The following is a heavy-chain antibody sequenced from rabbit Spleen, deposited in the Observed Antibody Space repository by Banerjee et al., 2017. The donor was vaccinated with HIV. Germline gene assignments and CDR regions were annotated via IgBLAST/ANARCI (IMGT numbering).Heavy chain of an antibody. Sequence: QLKEFGGGLVQPASSLKVSCIVSGFDFSSYYMIWVRQALVKGLELIGYFDPVFGSTYYASWVNGQFTISSHNPQNTLYLQLNSLTAADTATYFCARGPPYAGYAGYGYVYLNLWGQGTLVTVS. D-gene: IGHD6-1*01. V-gene: IGHV1S7*01. CDR3: ARGPPYAGYAGYGYVYLNL. J-gene: IGHJ4*01. CDR1: GFDFSSYY. CDR2: FDPVFGST.